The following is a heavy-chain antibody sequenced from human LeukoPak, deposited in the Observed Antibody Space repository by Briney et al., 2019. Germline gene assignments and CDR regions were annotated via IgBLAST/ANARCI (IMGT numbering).Heavy chain of an antibody. CDR1: GGSISCGGYY. D-gene: IGHD2-2*01. CDR2: IYYNGST. CDR3: ARVKVVVVPAAYPDWFDP. V-gene: IGHV4-31*03. J-gene: IGHJ5*02. Sequence: SQTLSLTCTVSGGSISCGGYYWSWMRQHPVKGLEWIGYIYYNGSTYYNASLKSRVTISVDTSKTQFSLKLSSVTAADTAVYYGARVKVVVVPAAYPDWFDPWGQGTLVTVSS.